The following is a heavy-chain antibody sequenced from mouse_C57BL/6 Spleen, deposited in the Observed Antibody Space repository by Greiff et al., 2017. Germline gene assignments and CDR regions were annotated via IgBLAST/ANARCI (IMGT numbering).Heavy chain of an antibody. Sequence: QVQLQQSGAELVKPGASVTLSCKASGYTFTEYTIHRVKQRSGQGLEWIGWFYPGSGSIKYNEKFKDKATLTADKSSSTVYMELSRLTSESPAVYFCARPEGKAQALYFDHWGQGTTPPVSS. CDR3: ARPEGKAQALYFDH. D-gene: IGHD3-2*02. J-gene: IGHJ2*01. CDR2: FYPGSGSI. CDR1: GYTFTEYT. V-gene: IGHV1-62-2*01.